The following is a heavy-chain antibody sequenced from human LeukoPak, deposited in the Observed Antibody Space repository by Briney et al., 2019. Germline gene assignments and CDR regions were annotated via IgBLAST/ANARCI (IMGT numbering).Heavy chain of an antibody. Sequence: SETLSLTCTVSGGSISSYYWSWIRQPPGKGLEWIGYSYYSGSTNYNPSLKSRVTISVDTSKNQFSLKVSSVTAADTAVYYCARKSSGWFFDYWGQGTLVTVSS. CDR2: SYYSGST. D-gene: IGHD6-19*01. CDR3: ARKSSGWFFDY. J-gene: IGHJ4*02. CDR1: GGSISSYY. V-gene: IGHV4-59*01.